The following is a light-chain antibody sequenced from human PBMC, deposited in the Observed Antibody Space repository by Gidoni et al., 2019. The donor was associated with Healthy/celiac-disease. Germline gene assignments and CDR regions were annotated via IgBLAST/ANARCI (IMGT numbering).Light chain of an antibody. CDR3: QQYNNWPPWT. Sequence: IVMTQSPATLSVSPGERATLSCRASQSVSSNLAWYQQKPGQAPRPLIYVASTRATGIPARFSGSGSGTEFTLTISSMQSEDFAVYYCQQYNNWPPWTFGQGTKVEIK. CDR2: VAS. V-gene: IGKV3-15*01. J-gene: IGKJ1*01. CDR1: QSVSSN.